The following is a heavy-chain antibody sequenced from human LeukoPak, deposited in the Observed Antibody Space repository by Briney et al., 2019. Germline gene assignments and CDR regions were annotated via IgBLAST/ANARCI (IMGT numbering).Heavy chain of an antibody. CDR1: GFTFSSYG. J-gene: IGHJ4*02. D-gene: IGHD6-19*01. CDR2: IWYDGSNK. Sequence: PGGSLRLSCAASGFTFSSYGGHWVRQAPGKGLEWVAVIWYDGSNKYYADSVKGRFTISRDNSKNTLYLQMNSLRAEDTAVYYCAKARSSGWPVTYYLDYWGQGSLVTVSS. V-gene: IGHV3-33*06. CDR3: AKARSSGWPVTYYLDY.